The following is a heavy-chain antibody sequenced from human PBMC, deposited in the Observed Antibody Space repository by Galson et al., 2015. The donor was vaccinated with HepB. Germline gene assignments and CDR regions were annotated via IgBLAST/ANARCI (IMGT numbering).Heavy chain of an antibody. D-gene: IGHD6-13*01. J-gene: IGHJ4*02. Sequence: SLRLSCAASGFTFSGSAIDWVRQTSGKGLEWVGRIRSKASNYATAYAASLKGRFTISRDDSKNTAYLNMKSLKTEDTAVYYCIRMADLSGYSSTWGQGTLVTVSS. V-gene: IGHV3-73*01. CDR3: IRMADLSGYSST. CDR1: GFTFSGSA. CDR2: IRSKASNYAT.